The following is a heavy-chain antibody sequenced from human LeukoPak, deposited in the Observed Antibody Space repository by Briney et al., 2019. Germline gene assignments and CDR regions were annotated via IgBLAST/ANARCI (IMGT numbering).Heavy chain of an antibody. V-gene: IGHV4-30-2*01. CDR1: GGSISSIS. CDR3: ARLLWFGESYYFDY. CDR2: IYHSGST. D-gene: IGHD3-10*01. Sequence: SETLSLTCAVSGGSISSISWSWIRQPPGKGLAWIGYIYHSGSTNYNPSLKSRVTISVDKSKNQFSLKLSSVTAADTAVYYCARLLWFGESYYFDYWGRGTLVTVSS. J-gene: IGHJ4*02.